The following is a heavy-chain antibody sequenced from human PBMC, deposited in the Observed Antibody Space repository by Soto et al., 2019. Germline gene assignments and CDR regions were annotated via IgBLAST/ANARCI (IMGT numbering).Heavy chain of an antibody. J-gene: IGHJ5*02. V-gene: IGHV4-31*03. CDR3: ARAIEDYGDYGTFDP. Sequence: CTVSGGSISSGGYYWSWIRQHPGKGLEWIGYIYYSGSTYYNPSLKSRVTISVDTSKNQFSLKLSSVTAADTAVYYCARAIEDYGDYGTFDPWGQGTLVTVSS. D-gene: IGHD4-17*01. CDR2: IYYSGST. CDR1: GGSISSGGYY.